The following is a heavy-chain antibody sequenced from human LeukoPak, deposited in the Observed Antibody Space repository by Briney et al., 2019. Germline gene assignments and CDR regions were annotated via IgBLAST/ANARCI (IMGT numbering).Heavy chain of an antibody. CDR3: AKEDIVVVPAARSLSGYDYYYYMDV. V-gene: IGHV3-23*01. J-gene: IGHJ6*03. CDR1: GFTFSSYA. D-gene: IGHD2-2*01. CDR2: ISGSGGST. Sequence: GGSLRLSCAASGFTFSSYAMSWVRQAPGKGLEWVSAISGSGGSTYYADSVKGRFTISRDNSKNTLYLQMNSLRAEDTAVYYCAKEDIVVVPAARSLSGYDYYYYMDVWGKGTTVTVSS.